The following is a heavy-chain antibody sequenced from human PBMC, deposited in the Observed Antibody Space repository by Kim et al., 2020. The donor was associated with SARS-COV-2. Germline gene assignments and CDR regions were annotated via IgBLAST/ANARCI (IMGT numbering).Heavy chain of an antibody. CDR2: IWYDGSNK. Sequence: GGSLRLSCAASGFTFSSYGMHWVRQAPGKGLEWVAVIWYDGSNKYYADSVKGRFTISRDNSKNTLYLQMNSLRAEDTAVYYCARDPPLSYSSSRLYYYYGMDVWGQGTTVTVSS. CDR3: ARDPPLSYSSSRLYYYYGMDV. V-gene: IGHV3-33*01. D-gene: IGHD6-13*01. CDR1: GFTFSSYG. J-gene: IGHJ6*02.